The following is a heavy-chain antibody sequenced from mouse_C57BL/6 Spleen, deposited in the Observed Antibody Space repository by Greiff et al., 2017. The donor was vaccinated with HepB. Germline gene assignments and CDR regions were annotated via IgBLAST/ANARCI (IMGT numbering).Heavy chain of an antibody. CDR1: GFTFNTYA. V-gene: IGHV10-3*01. CDR3: VREGGITTVCAMDY. D-gene: IGHD1-1*01. J-gene: IGHJ4*01. CDR2: IRSKSSNYAT. Sequence: EVMLVESGGGLVQPKGSLKLSCAASGFTFNTYAMHWVRQAPGKGLEWVARIRSKSSNYATYYAYSVKDRFTISRDHSQSMLYLQMNNLKTEDTAMYYGVREGGITTVCAMDYWGQGTSVTVSS.